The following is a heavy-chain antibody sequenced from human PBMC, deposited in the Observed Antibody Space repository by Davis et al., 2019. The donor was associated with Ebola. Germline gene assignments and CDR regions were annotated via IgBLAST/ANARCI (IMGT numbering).Heavy chain of an antibody. J-gene: IGHJ6*03. D-gene: IGHD6-6*01. CDR1: GGTFRSYA. CDR2: ILPIFGTA. CDR3: ARGRSREQLVPYYYYMDV. V-gene: IGHV1-69*13. Sequence: SVKVSCKASGGTFRSYAISWVRQAPGQGLEWMGGILPIFGTADYAQRFQGRVTITADESTSTAYMELSSLRSEDTAVYYCARGRSREQLVPYYYYMDVWGKGTTVTVSS.